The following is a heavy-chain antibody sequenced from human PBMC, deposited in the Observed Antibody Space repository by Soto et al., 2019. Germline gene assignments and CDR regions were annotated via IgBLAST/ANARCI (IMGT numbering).Heavy chain of an antibody. D-gene: IGHD2-15*01. CDR3: AHIVAGGLLGYCSGGSCHYEYFQH. J-gene: IGHJ1*01. CDR2: IYWDDDK. V-gene: IGHV2-5*02. CDR1: GFSLSTSGVG. Sequence: QITLKESGPTLVKPTQTLTLTCTFSGFSLSTSGVGVGWIRQPPGKALEWLALIYWDDDKRYSPSLKSRLTITKDTSKNQVVLTMTNMDPVDTATYYCAHIVAGGLLGYCSGGSCHYEYFQHWGQGTLVTVSS.